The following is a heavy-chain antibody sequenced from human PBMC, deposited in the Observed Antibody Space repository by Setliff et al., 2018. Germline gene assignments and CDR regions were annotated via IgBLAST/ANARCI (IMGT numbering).Heavy chain of an antibody. J-gene: IGHJ4*02. Sequence: SVKVSCKASGGTFSSYAISWVRQAPGQGLEWMGGIIPILGIANYAQKFQGRVTITADESTSTAYMELSSLRSEDTAVYYCARGGIAARPGSWVYLDYWGQGTLVTVSS. D-gene: IGHD6-6*01. CDR3: ARGGIAARPGSWVYLDY. CDR1: GGTFSSYA. V-gene: IGHV1-69*10. CDR2: IIPILGIA.